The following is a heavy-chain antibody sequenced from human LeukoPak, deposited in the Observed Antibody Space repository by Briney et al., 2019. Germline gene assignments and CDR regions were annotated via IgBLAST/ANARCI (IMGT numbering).Heavy chain of an antibody. V-gene: IGHV3-7*01. CDR3: AAWTDRGYNF. Sequence: PGESLRLSCAASGFTFSSSWMNWVRQAPGKGLEWVANINPDGSQKRFVDSVMGRFTMSRDNAKNSLYLKMNSLRVEDTAVFYCAAWTDRGYNFWGQGTLVTVSS. J-gene: IGHJ4*02. D-gene: IGHD5-24*01. CDR1: GFTFSSSW. CDR2: INPDGSQK.